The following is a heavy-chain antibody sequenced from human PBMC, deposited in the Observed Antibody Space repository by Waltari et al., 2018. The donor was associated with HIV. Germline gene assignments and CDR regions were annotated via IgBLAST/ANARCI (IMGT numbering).Heavy chain of an antibody. J-gene: IGHJ4*02. CDR3: ARVSSSGWYYFDY. Sequence: QVQLVESGGGVVQPGRSLRLSCAASGFTFSSYAMHWVRQAPGKGLELVAFISYDGSNKYYADSVKGRFTISRDNSKNTLYLQMNSLRAEDTAVYYCARVSSSGWYYFDYWGQGTLVTVSS. D-gene: IGHD6-19*01. CDR1: GFTFSSYA. V-gene: IGHV3-30-3*01. CDR2: ISYDGSNK.